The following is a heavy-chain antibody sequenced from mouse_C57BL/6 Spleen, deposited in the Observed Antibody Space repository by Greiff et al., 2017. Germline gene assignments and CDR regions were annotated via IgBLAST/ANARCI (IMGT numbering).Heavy chain of an antibody. CDR3: ARGKDYDYWYFDV. V-gene: IGHV5-6*01. J-gene: IGHJ1*03. CDR1: GFTFSSYG. CDR2: ISSGRSYT. Sequence: EVQGVESGGDLVKPGGSLKLSCAASGFTFSSYGMSWVRQTPDKRLEWVATISSGRSYTYYPDSVTGRFTISRDNAKNTLYLQMSSLKSEDTAMYYCARGKDYDYWYFDVWGTGTTVTVSS. D-gene: IGHD2-4*01.